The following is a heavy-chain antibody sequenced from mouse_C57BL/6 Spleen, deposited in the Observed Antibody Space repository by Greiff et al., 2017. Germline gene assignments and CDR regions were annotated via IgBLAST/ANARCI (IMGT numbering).Heavy chain of an antibody. CDR1: GFTFSDAW. CDR2: IRNKANNHAT. J-gene: IGHJ1*03. Sequence: DVQLQESGGGLVQPGGSMKLSCAASGFTFSDAWMDWVRQSPEKGLEWVAEIRNKANNHATYYAESVQGRFTISREDSKSSVYLKMNSLRAEDTGIYYCTRGYSYWYFDVWGTGTTVTVSS. V-gene: IGHV6-6*01. CDR3: TRGYSYWYFDV. D-gene: IGHD2-12*01.